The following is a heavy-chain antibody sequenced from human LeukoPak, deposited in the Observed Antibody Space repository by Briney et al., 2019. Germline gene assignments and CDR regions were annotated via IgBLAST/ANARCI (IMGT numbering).Heavy chain of an antibody. CDR3: ANLHDYRAFDI. Sequence: PGGSLRLSCAASGSTFSSYAMSWVRKAPGKGLEWVSAISGSGGSTYYADSVKGRFTISKDNSKNTLYLQMNSLRAEDTAVYYCANLHDYRAFDIWGQGTMVTVSS. CDR2: ISGSGGST. D-gene: IGHD4-11*01. J-gene: IGHJ3*02. V-gene: IGHV3-23*01. CDR1: GSTFSSYA.